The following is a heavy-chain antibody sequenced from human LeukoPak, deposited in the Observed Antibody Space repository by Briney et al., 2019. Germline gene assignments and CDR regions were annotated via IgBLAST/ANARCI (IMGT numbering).Heavy chain of an antibody. Sequence: GGSLRLSCAASGFTFSSSEMNWVRQAPGKGLEWVSYISSSGSTIYYADSVKGRFTISRDNAKNSLYLQMNSLRAEDTAVYYCASQLRDYYLRWFDPWGQGTLVTVSS. J-gene: IGHJ5*02. CDR2: ISSSGSTI. CDR3: ASQLRDYYLRWFDP. CDR1: GFTFSSSE. D-gene: IGHD4-17*01. V-gene: IGHV3-48*03.